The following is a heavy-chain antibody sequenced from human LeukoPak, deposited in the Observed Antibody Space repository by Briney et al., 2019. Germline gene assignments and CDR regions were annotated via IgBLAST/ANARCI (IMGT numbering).Heavy chain of an antibody. J-gene: IGHJ4*02. CDR3: ASGGGYASPIGY. CDR1: GGSISTYY. D-gene: IGHD5-12*01. Sequence: SETLSLTCTLSGGSISTYYWSWIRQPPGKGLEWIGYIYHSGSTNYNPSLKSRVTISVDTSKNQFSLKLSSVTAADPAVYYCASGGGYASPIGYGGEGALVTVSS. V-gene: IGHV4-59*01. CDR2: IYHSGST.